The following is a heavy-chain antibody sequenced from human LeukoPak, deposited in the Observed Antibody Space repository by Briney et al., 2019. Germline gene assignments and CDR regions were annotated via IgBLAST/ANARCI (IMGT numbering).Heavy chain of an antibody. CDR2: ISGSGGST. J-gene: IGHJ4*02. D-gene: IGHD3-10*01. Sequence: SGGSLRLSCAASGFTFSSYAMSWVRQAPGKGLEWVSAISGSGGSTYYADSVKGRFTISRDNSKNTLYLQMNSLRAEDTAVYYCAKDQSTMVRGVKGKGAADYWGQGTLVTVSS. CDR3: AKDQSTMVRGVKGKGAADY. V-gene: IGHV3-23*01. CDR1: GFTFSSYA.